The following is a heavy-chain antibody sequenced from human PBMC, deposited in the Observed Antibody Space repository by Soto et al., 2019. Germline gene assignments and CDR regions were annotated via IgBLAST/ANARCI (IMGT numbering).Heavy chain of an antibody. CDR2: INPSGGST. V-gene: IGHV1-46*01. J-gene: IGHJ3*02. CDR3: AREGLLWFGDQIWGRDAFDI. CDR1: GYTFTSYY. Sequence: ASVKVSCKASGYTFTSYYMHWVRQAPGQGLEWMGIINPSGGSTSYAQKFQGRVTMTRDTSTSTVYMELSSLRSEDTAVYYCAREGLLWFGDQIWGRDAFDIWGQGTMVTVSS. D-gene: IGHD3-10*01.